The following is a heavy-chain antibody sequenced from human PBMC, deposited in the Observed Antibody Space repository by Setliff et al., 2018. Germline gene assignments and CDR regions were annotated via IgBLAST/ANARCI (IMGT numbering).Heavy chain of an antibody. CDR3: ARGSTGAYDP. CDR2: LHTSGST. V-gene: IGHV4-61*02. Sequence: SETLSLTCALSGGSISSGSYHWSWIRQPAGQGLEWVGRLHTSGSTNYNPSLKSRVLISVDTSQNHLSLRVTSVTAADTAVYYCARGSTGAYDPWGQGTLVTVSS. J-gene: IGHJ5*02. D-gene: IGHD7-27*01. CDR1: GGSISSGSYH.